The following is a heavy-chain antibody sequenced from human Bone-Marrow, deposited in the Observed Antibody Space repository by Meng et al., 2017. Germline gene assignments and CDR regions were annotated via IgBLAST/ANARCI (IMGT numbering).Heavy chain of an antibody. CDR3: ARHPGERGYAFDI. J-gene: IGHJ3*02. CDR2: IYPGESDT. V-gene: IGHV5-51*01. CDR1: GYSFTSYW. Sequence: KVSCKGSGYSFTSYWIGWVRQMPGKGLEWMGIIYPGESDTRYSPSFQGQVTISADKSISTAYLQWSSLKASDTAMYYCARHPGERGYAFDIWGQGTMVTVSS. D-gene: IGHD1-1*01.